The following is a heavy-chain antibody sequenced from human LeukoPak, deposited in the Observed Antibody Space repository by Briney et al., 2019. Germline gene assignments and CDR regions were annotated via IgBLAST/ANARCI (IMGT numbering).Heavy chain of an antibody. J-gene: IGHJ1*01. CDR1: GGTFSSYA. D-gene: IGHD3-22*01. V-gene: IGHV1-69*05. Sequence: SSVKVSCKASGGTFSSYAISWVRQAPGQGLEWMGRIIPIFGTGNYAQKFQGRVTITTDESTSTAYMELSSLRSEDTAVYYCAARRPDYDSNGYYYDSEYFQHWGQGTLVTVSS. CDR3: AARRPDYDSNGYYYDSEYFQH. CDR2: IIPIFGTG.